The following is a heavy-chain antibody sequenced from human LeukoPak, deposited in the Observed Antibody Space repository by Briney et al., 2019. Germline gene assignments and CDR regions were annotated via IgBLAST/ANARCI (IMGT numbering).Heavy chain of an antibody. CDR2: VYYSGTT. CDR3: ARLLPNALAGLSYNYHYMDV. J-gene: IGHJ6*03. D-gene: IGHD6-19*01. V-gene: IGHV4-59*01. CDR1: GGSISGYY. Sequence: SETLSLTCTVSGGSISGYYWSWVRQSPGKGLEYIGYVYYSGTTDYNPSLRGRVVISVDTSKNQFSLKLNSVTAADTAVYYFARLLPNALAGLSYNYHYMDVWGKGTTVAVSS.